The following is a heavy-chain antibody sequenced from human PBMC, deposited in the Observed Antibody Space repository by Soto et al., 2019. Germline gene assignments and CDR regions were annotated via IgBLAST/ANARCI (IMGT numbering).Heavy chain of an antibody. Sequence: SQTLSLTCAISGDSVSSNSAAWNWIRQSPSRGLEWLGRTYYRSKWYNDYAVSAKSRITINPDTSKNQFSLQLNSVTPEDTAVYYCARAPITIFGVVRDWHLDLWGRGTLVTVSS. J-gene: IGHJ2*01. CDR3: ARAPITIFGVVRDWHLDL. V-gene: IGHV6-1*01. CDR2: TYYRSKWYN. D-gene: IGHD3-3*01. CDR1: GDSVSSNSAA.